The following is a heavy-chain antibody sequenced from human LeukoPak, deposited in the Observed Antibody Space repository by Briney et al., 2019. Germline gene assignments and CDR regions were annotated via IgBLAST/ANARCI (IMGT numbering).Heavy chain of an antibody. D-gene: IGHD3-10*01. V-gene: IGHV3-48*04. CDR2: ISGGSNAI. CDR3: ARDRARGGDSRAFDY. Sequence: GGSLRLSCAAPGFTFSSYSMNWVRQAPGKGLEWVSYISGGSNAIYYADSVKGRFTISRDNAKNSLYLQMNSLRAEDTAVYYCARDRARGGDSRAFDYWGQGTLVTVSS. CDR1: GFTFSSYS. J-gene: IGHJ4*02.